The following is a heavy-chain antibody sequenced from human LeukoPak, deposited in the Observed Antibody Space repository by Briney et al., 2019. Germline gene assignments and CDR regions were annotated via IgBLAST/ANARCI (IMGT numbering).Heavy chain of an antibody. CDR2: ISYDGSNK. CDR1: GFTFSSYA. CDR3: ARDGPAVVPAARSPYYYYGMDV. V-gene: IGHV3-30-3*01. J-gene: IGHJ6*02. Sequence: QPGGSLRLSCAASGFTFSSYAMHWVRQAPGKGLEWVAVISYDGSNKYYADSVKGRFTISRDKSKNTLYLQMNSLRAEDTAVYYCARDGPAVVPAARSPYYYYGMDVWGQGTTVTVPS. D-gene: IGHD2-2*01.